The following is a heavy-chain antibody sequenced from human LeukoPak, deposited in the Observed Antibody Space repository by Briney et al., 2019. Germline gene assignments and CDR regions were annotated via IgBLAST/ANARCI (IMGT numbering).Heavy chain of an antibody. V-gene: IGHV3-30*18. CDR3: AKDRGDYGYVDSFFGY. J-gene: IGHJ4*02. D-gene: IGHD4-17*01. Sequence: GGSLRLSCAASGFTFSNAWMSWVRQAPGKGLEWVAVISDDGNNKHYADSVKGRFTISRDNSKNTLYLQMNSLRPEDTAVYYCAKDRGDYGYVDSFFGYWGQGTLVTVSS. CDR1: GFTFSNAW. CDR2: ISDDGNNK.